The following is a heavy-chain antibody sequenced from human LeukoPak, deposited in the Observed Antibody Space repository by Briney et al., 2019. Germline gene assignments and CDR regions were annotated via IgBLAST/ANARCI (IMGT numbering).Heavy chain of an antibody. D-gene: IGHD6-19*01. V-gene: IGHV4-39*01. CDR3: ARLAVAGP. CDR2: IYYSGST. CDR1: GGSISSSSYY. Sequence: KTSETLCLTCTVSGGSISSSSYYWGWIRQPPGKGLEWIGSIYYSGSTYYNPSLKSRVTISVDTSKNQFSLKLSSVTAADTAVYYCARLAVAGPWGQGTLVTVSS. J-gene: IGHJ5*02.